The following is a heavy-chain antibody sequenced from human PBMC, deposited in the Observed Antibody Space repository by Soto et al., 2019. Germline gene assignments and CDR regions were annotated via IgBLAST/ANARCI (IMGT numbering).Heavy chain of an antibody. CDR1: GFTFSSYS. V-gene: IGHV3-21*01. J-gene: IGHJ5*02. D-gene: IGHD6-13*01. CDR3: AGGIAAAVAHNWFDP. Sequence: GGSLRLSCAASGFTFSSYSMNWVRQAPGKGLEWVSSISSSSSYIYYADSVKGRFTISRDNAKNSLYLQMNSLRAEDTAVYYCAGGIAAAVAHNWFDPWGQGTLVTVSS. CDR2: ISSSSSYI.